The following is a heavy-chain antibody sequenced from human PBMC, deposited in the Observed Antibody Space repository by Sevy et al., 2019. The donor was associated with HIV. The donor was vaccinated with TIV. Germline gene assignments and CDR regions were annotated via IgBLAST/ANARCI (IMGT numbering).Heavy chain of an antibody. D-gene: IGHD3-3*01. Sequence: GGSLRLSCEASGFNVSSTYMSWVRQAPGKGLEWVSVFYISDNTYYADSVKGRFTISRDNFKNTVLLQMDSLRAEDTALYYCATTTFRFFDNWGQGTLVTVSS. V-gene: IGHV3-53*01. CDR3: ATTTFRFFDN. CDR2: FYISDNT. CDR1: GFNVSSTY. J-gene: IGHJ4*02.